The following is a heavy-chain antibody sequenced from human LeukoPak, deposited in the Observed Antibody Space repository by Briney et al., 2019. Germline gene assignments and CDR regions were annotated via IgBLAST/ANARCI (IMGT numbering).Heavy chain of an antibody. CDR2: ISAYNGNT. Sequence: ASVKVSCKASGYTFTSYGISWVRQAPGQGLEWMGWISAYNGNTNYAQKFQGRVTITADKSTSTAYMELSSLRSEDTAVYYCARPPNYDSSGYYYDYWGQGTLVTVSS. CDR1: GYTFTSYG. D-gene: IGHD3-22*01. V-gene: IGHV1-18*01. J-gene: IGHJ4*02. CDR3: ARPPNYDSSGYYYDY.